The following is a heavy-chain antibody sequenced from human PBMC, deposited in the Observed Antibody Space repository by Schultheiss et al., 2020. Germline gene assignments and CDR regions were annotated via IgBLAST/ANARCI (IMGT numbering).Heavy chain of an antibody. D-gene: IGHD3-10*01. CDR3: ARGITMVRGAGDY. CDR2: INPNSGGT. V-gene: IGHV1-2*02. CDR1: GYTFTGYY. Sequence: ASVKVSCKASGYTFTGYYMHWVRQAPGQGLEWMGWINPNSGGTNYAQKFQGRVTMTRDTSISTAYMELSRLRSNDTAVYYCARGITMVRGAGDYWGQGTLVTVSS. J-gene: IGHJ4*02.